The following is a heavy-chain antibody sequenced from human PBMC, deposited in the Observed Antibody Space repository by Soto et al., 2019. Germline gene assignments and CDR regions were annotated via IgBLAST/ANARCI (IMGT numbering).Heavy chain of an antibody. D-gene: IGHD6-19*01. CDR2: IYPGGVNI. V-gene: IGHV1-46*01. CDR1: GYSFTSHY. CDR3: ATHSVYSSGWNNSPGAPNEYLHH. J-gene: IGHJ1*01. Sequence: APAEVSCEAIGYSFTSHYIHSVRQAPGQGLEWMGTIYPGGVNIAYAQKFQGRVTMTEDTSTETVYMELSSLTSEDTAVYYCATHSVYSSGWNNSPGAPNEYLHHWGQGTLVTVSS.